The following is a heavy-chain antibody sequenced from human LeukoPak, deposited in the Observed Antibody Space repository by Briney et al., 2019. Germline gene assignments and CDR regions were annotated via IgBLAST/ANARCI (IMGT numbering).Heavy chain of an antibody. V-gene: IGHV4-30-2*01. Sequence: SQTLSLTCAVSGGSISSGGYSWSWIRQPPGKGLEWIGYIYHSGSTYYNPSLESRVTISVDRSKNQFSLKLSSVTAADTALYYCARDIWGSSTWGPGTLVTVSS. D-gene: IGHD3-16*01. J-gene: IGHJ5*02. CDR3: ARDIWGSST. CDR2: IYHSGST. CDR1: GGSISSGGYS.